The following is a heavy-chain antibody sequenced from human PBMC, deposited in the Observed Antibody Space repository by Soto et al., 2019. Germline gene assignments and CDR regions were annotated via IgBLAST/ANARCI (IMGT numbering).Heavy chain of an antibody. V-gene: IGHV4-59*08. Sequence: SETLSLTCTVSGDSISTDYWSWIRQSPGKGLEWIGFIYYGGSTDYNPSLKSRVTISVDTPKNQFSLKLSSVTAADTAVYYCAKNWNWGSLVHWGQGTLVTVSS. CDR3: AKNWNWGSLVH. CDR1: GDSISTDY. J-gene: IGHJ4*02. D-gene: IGHD7-27*01. CDR2: IYYGGST.